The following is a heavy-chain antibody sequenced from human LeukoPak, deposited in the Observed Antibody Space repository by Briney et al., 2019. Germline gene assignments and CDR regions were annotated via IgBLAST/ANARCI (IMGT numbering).Heavy chain of an antibody. D-gene: IGHD6-13*01. CDR2: IYYSGST. J-gene: IGHJ5*02. Sequence: SETLSLTCAVSGGSISSYYWTWIRQPPVKGLEWIGYIYYSGSTNYNPSLKSRVTISLDTSKNQFSLKLTSVTAADTAVYYCAGWYSSSWYWFDPWGQGTLVTVSS. CDR3: AGWYSSSWYWFDP. CDR1: GGSISSYY. V-gene: IGHV4-59*01.